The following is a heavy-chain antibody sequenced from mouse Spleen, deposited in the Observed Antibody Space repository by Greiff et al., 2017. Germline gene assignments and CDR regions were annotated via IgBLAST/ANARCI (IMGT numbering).Heavy chain of an antibody. CDR1: GFTFSSYG. D-gene: IGHD2-1*01. CDR2: ISSGGSYT. Sequence: EVKLMESGGDLVKPGGSLKLSCAASGFTFSSYGMPWVRQTPDKRLEWVATISSGGSYTYYPDSVKGRFTISRDNAKNTLYLQMSSLKSEDTAMYYCARLYGNPYYFDYWGQGTTLTVSS. V-gene: IGHV5-6*01. CDR3: ARLYGNPYYFDY. J-gene: IGHJ2*01.